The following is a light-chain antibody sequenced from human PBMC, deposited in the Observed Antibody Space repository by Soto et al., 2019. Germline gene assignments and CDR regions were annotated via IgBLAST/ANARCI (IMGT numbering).Light chain of an antibody. V-gene: IGLV2-14*01. J-gene: IGLJ2*01. CDR2: EVT. CDR1: SSDVGFYDY. CDR3: SSYTSSGTVV. Sequence: QSALTQPASVSGSPGQSITLSCTGTSSDVGFYDYVSWYQQHPGKAPKVIIYEVTNRPSGVSSRFSASKSGNTASLIISGLQAEDEADYYCSSYTSSGTVVFGGGTKRTVL.